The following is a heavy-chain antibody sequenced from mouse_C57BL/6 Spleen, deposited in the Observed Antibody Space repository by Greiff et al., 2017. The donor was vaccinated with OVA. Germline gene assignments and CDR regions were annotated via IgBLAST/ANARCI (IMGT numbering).Heavy chain of an antibody. Sequence: QVQLQQPGAELVRPGSSVKLSCKASGYTFTSYWMHWVKQRPIQGLEWIGNIDPSDSETHYNQKFKDKATLTVDKSSSTAYMQLSSLTSADSAVYYCARRGYDYDVAMDYWGQGTSVTVSS. CDR2: IDPSDSET. CDR3: ARRGYDYDVAMDY. V-gene: IGHV1-52*01. CDR1: GYTFTSYW. J-gene: IGHJ4*01. D-gene: IGHD2-4*01.